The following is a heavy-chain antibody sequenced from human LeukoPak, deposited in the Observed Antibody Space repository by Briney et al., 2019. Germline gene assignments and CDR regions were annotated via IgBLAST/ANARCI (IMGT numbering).Heavy chain of an antibody. CDR2: IYTSGST. CDR3: ARDLTQSRYGAMIYFDY. CDR1: GGSVSYFY. Sequence: SETLSLTCTVSGGSVSYFYWSWIRQPAGKGLEWIGRIYTSGSTNYNPSLKSRVTMSVDTSKKQFSLKLSSVTAADTAVYYCARDLTQSRYGAMIYFDYWAQGTLVTVSS. J-gene: IGHJ4*02. V-gene: IGHV4-4*07. D-gene: IGHD4-17*01.